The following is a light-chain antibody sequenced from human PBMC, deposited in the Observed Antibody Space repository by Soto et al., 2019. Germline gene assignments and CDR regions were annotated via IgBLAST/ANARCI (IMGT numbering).Light chain of an antibody. CDR3: AAWDDNLSGLL. Sequence: QSVLTQPPSASGTPGQRVTISCAGSSYNIGSNFVYWYQQLPGTAPKVFIYRTNQRPSGVPDRFSGSKSGTSASLAISGLRSEDEADYYCAAWDDNLSGLLFGGGTKLTVL. V-gene: IGLV1-47*01. J-gene: IGLJ2*01. CDR1: SYNIGSNF. CDR2: RTN.